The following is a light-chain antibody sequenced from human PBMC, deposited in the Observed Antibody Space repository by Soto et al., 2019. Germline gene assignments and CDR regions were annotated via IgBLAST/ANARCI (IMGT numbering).Light chain of an antibody. V-gene: IGKV1-5*01. Sequence: DIQMTQSPSTLSASVGDRVTITCLASQSISSCVAWYQQKPGKAPKLLIYDASSLESGVPSRFSGSGSGTEFTLTISSLQPDDFATYYCQQYNSYSWTVGQGTKVEIK. J-gene: IGKJ1*01. CDR2: DAS. CDR1: QSISSC. CDR3: QQYNSYSWT.